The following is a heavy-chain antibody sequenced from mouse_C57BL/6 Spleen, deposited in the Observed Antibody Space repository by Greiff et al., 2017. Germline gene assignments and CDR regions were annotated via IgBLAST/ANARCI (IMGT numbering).Heavy chain of an antibody. J-gene: IGHJ1*03. CDR3: ARSITTVGDWYFDV. V-gene: IGHV1-47*01. CDR2: FHPYNDDT. D-gene: IGHD1-1*01. Sequence: QVHVKQSGAELVKPGASVKMSCKASGYTFTTYPIEWMKQNHGKSLEWIGNFHPYNDDTKYNEKFKGKATLTVEKSSSTVYLELSRLTSDDSAVYYCARSITTVGDWYFDVWGTGTTVTVSS. CDR1: GYTFTTYP.